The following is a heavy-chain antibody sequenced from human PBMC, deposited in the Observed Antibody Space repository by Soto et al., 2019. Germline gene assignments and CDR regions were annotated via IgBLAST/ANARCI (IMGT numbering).Heavy chain of an antibody. D-gene: IGHD3-10*01. Sequence: EVLLLESGGGLVQPGGSLRLSCVASGFTFKNYDMRWVRQAPGKGLEWVSGISGSGAITYYADTVRVRFTIFKDNSKNTLYLQLNSLRAEDTAIYYCAKDRQFRSYYESAGHYNNWGQGTLVTVSS. CDR3: AKDRQFRSYYESAGHYNN. CDR2: ISGSGAIT. V-gene: IGHV3-23*01. CDR1: GFTFKNYD. J-gene: IGHJ4*02.